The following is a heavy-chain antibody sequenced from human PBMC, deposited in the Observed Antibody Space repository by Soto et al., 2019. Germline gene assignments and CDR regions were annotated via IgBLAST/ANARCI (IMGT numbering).Heavy chain of an antibody. CDR2: INWNGGST. V-gene: IGHV3-20*04. CDR3: ARGSPGGRYDSSGYYYPLDY. J-gene: IGHJ4*02. Sequence: AGGSLRLSCAASGFTFDDYGMSWVRQAPGKGLEWVSGINWNGGSTGYADSVKGRFTISRDSAKNSLYLQMNSLRAEDTALYYYARGSPGGRYDSSGYYYPLDYWGQGTLVTVSS. D-gene: IGHD3-22*01. CDR1: GFTFDDYG.